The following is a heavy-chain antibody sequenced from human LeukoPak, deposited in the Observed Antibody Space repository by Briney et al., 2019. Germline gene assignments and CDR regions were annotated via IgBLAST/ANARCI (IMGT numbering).Heavy chain of an antibody. CDR2: VYAGGNT. V-gene: IGHV4-4*07. CDR3: ARDSRYHDFWSGYVDY. CDR1: SGSITFYY. D-gene: IGHD3-3*01. Sequence: PSETLSLTCTVSSGSITFYYWTWIRQSAGKGLEWIGRVYAGGNTNYNPSLKSRTTLSIDTSKNEFSLMLTSVTAADTAIYYCARDSRYHDFWSGYVDYWGQGILVTVSS. J-gene: IGHJ4*02.